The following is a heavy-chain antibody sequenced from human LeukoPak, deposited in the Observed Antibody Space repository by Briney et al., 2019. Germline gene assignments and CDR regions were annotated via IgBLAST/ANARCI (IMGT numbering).Heavy chain of an antibody. Sequence: SETLSLTCAVYGGSFSGYYWSWIRQPPGKGLEWIGEINHSGSTNYNQSLKSRVTISVDTSKNQFSLKLSSVTAADTAVYYCTSCPILQAFDIWGQGTMVTVSS. CDR1: GGSFSGYY. D-gene: IGHD2/OR15-2a*01. V-gene: IGHV4-34*01. CDR2: INHSGST. J-gene: IGHJ3*02. CDR3: TSCPILQAFDI.